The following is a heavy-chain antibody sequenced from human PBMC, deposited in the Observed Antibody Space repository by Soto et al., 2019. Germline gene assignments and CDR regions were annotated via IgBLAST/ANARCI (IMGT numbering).Heavy chain of an antibody. CDR1: GYTFSNYD. Sequence: QVQLVQSGAEVKKPGASVKVSCKASGYTFSNYDINWVRQATGQGLEWMGWMSPNSGRTGYAQKFQGRVNMTRNTSCSTAYMQLSSLRSEDTAVYYCARGKRYINDYWGQGTLVTVSS. D-gene: IGHD2-2*02. CDR2: MSPNSGRT. CDR3: ARGKRYINDY. J-gene: IGHJ4*02. V-gene: IGHV1-8*01.